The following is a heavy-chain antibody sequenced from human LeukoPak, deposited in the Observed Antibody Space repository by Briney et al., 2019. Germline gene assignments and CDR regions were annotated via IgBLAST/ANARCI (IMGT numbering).Heavy chain of an antibody. J-gene: IGHJ6*03. CDR3: ARDGNNYYYSYMDV. Sequence: AGGSLRLSCAASGFTFSSYWMSWVRQAPGKGVEWVANIKQDGREKYYVDSGKGRFTISRDNAKNSLYLQMHSLRAEDTAVYYCARDGNNYYYSYMDVWGKGTTVTISS. CDR2: IKQDGREK. CDR1: GFTFSSYW. V-gene: IGHV3-7*01.